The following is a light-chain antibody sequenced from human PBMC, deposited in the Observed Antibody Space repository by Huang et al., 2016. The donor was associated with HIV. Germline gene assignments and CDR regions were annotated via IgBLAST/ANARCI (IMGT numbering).Light chain of an antibody. CDR2: LAS. CDR3: QQYYTNPRT. V-gene: IGKV4-1*01. CDR1: QSVLYSSNNKNY. Sequence: DIVMTQSPDSLAVSLGERATINCKSSQSVLYSSNNKNYLAWYQQKPGQPPKLLIYLASTRESGVPDRLSGSGSGTDFTLTISSLQAEDVAVYYCQQYYTNPRTFGQGTKVEIK. J-gene: IGKJ1*01.